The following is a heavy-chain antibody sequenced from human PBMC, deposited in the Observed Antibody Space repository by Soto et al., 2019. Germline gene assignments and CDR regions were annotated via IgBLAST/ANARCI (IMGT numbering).Heavy chain of an antibody. CDR1: GYTFTSYG. CDR3: ARDANDFWSGYLCAFDI. D-gene: IGHD3-3*01. J-gene: IGHJ3*02. V-gene: IGHV1-18*01. CDR2: ISAYNGNT. Sequence: ASVKVSCKASGYTFTSYGISWVRQAPGQGLEWVGWISAYNGNTNYAQKLQGRVTTTTDTSTSTAYMELRSLRSDDTAVYYCARDANDFWSGYLCAFDIWGQGTMVTVSS.